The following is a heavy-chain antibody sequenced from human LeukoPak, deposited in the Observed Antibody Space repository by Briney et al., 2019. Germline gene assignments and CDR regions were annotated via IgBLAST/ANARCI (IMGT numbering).Heavy chain of an antibody. CDR3: ARDRSDCGGDCYSGEYYWFDP. J-gene: IGHJ5*02. CDR2: IYTSGST. Sequence: SETLSLTCTVSGYSISSGYYWSWIRQPAGKGLEWIGRIYTSGSTNYNPSLKSRVTMSVDTSKNQFSLKLSSVTAADTAVYYCARDRSDCGGDCYSGEYYWFDPWGQGTLVTVSS. CDR1: GYSISSGYY. D-gene: IGHD2-21*02. V-gene: IGHV4-4*07.